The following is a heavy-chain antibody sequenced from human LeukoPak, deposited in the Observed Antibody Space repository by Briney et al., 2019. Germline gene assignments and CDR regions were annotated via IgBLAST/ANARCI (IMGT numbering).Heavy chain of an antibody. J-gene: IGHJ4*02. CDR1: GFTFSSYG. CDR3: AKDPSNGSGSNFDY. D-gene: IGHD3-10*01. V-gene: IGHV3-33*06. Sequence: PGRSLRLSCAASGFTFSSYGMHWVRQAPGKGLEWVAAIWYDGSNKYYADSVKGRFTISRDNSKNTLYLQMNSLRAEDTAVYYCAKDPSNGSGSNFDYWGQGTLVTVSS. CDR2: IWYDGSNK.